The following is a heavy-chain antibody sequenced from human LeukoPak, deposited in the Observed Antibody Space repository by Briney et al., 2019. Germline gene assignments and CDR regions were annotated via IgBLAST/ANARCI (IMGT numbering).Heavy chain of an antibody. CDR1: GFTFSAYY. CDR3: PSPDLRSQGYNDY. D-gene: IGHD5-24*01. CDR2: ISSSGSTI. Sequence: GGSLRLSCAASGFTFSAYYMSWIRQAPGKGLEWVSYISSSGSTIYYADSVKGRFTISRDNAKNSLYLQMNSLRAEDTAVYYCPSPDLRSQGYNDYWGQGTLLTVPS. V-gene: IGHV3-11*04. J-gene: IGHJ4*02.